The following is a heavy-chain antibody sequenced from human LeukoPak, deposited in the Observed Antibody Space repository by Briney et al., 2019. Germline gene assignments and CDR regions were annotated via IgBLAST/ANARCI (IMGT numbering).Heavy chain of an antibody. CDR1: GYTFTGYY. J-gene: IGHJ5*02. V-gene: IGHV1-2*02. CDR2: INPNSGGT. Sequence: GASVKVSCKASGYTFTGYYMHWVRQAPGQGLEWMGWINPNSGGTNYAQKFQGRVTMTRDTSISTAYMELSRLRSEDTAVYYCARQGVYSGSYSWFDPWGQGTLVTVSS. D-gene: IGHD1-26*01. CDR3: ARQGVYSGSYSWFDP.